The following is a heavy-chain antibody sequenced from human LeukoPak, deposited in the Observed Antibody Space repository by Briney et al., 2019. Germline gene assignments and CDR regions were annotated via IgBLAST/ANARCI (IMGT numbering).Heavy chain of an antibody. J-gene: IGHJ5*02. D-gene: IGHD3-3*01. CDR2: IYYSGST. CDR3: ARLSHDFWSGYYNWFDP. Sequence: SETLSLTCTVSGGSISSSSYYWGWIRQPPGKGLEWIGSIYYSGSTYYNPSLKSRVTISVDTSKNQFSLKLSSVTAADTAVYYRARLSHDFWSGYYNWFDPWGQGTLVTVSS. CDR1: GGSISSSSYY. V-gene: IGHV4-39*01.